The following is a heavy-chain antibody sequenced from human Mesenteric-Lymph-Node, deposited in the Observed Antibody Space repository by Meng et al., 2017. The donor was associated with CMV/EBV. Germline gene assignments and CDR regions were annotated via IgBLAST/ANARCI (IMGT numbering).Heavy chain of an antibody. CDR2: IYSGGST. CDR1: GFTVSSNY. Sequence: GGSLRLSCAASGFTVSSNYMSWVRQAPGKGLEWVSVIYSGGSTYYADSVKGRFTISRDNSKNTLYLQMNSLRAEDTAVYYCARGAMAAFDTVEFLSFDLWGQGTPVTVSS. CDR3: ARGAMAAFDTVEFLSFDL. V-gene: IGHV3-53*01. J-gene: IGHJ4*02. D-gene: IGHD3-9*01.